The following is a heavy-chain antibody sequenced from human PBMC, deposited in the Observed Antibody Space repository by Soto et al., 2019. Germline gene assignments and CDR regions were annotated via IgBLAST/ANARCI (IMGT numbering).Heavy chain of an antibody. D-gene: IGHD3-3*01. V-gene: IGHV3-23*01. CDR2: ISGSDGKT. Sequence: GGSLRLSCAASGFSFGSYALSWARQAPGKELERVSTISGSDGKTFYADSVKGRFSISGDTSLSTLYLQMNSLRADDTAVYCCARWSYLDYGGQGTRVTVSS. CDR3: ARWSYLDY. J-gene: IGHJ4*02. CDR1: GFSFGSYA.